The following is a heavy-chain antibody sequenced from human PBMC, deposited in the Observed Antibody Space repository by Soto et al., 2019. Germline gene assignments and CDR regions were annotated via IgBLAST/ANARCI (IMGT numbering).Heavy chain of an antibody. CDR1: GGSFSGYY. V-gene: IGHV4-34*01. J-gene: IGHJ6*02. Sequence: SSETLSLTCAVHGGSFSGYYWDWIRQPPGKGLEWIGEVNHGGTSNYNPSLKSRAIISVDTSKNQFSLKLTSVTAEDTALYFCASSSWLRSGDLFHGLVVWCQGTAVSVFS. D-gene: IGHD3-10*01. CDR3: ASSSWLRSGDLFHGLVV. CDR2: VNHGGTS.